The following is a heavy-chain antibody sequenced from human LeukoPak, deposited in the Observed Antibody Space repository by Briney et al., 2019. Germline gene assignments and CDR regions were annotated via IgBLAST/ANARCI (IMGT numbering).Heavy chain of an antibody. CDR2: INPNSGGT. CDR3: ARASVYYYDSSGYYFHFDY. V-gene: IGHV1-2*02. Sequence: ASVKVSCKASGYTFTGYYMHWVRQAPGQGLEWMGWINPNSGGTNYAQKFQGRVTMTRDTSISTAYMELSSLRSEDTAVYYCARASVYYYDSSGYYFHFDYWGQGTLVTVSS. CDR1: GYTFTGYY. J-gene: IGHJ4*02. D-gene: IGHD3-22*01.